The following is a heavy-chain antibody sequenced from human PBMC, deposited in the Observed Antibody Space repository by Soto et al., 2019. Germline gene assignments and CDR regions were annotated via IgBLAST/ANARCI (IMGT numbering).Heavy chain of an antibody. CDR1: GFSFSTSGGG. V-gene: IGHV2-5*02. D-gene: IGHD6-19*01. CDR3: AHRHNSGPIDY. CDR2: IYWDGDT. Sequence: ESGPTLVNPTQTLTLTCTFSGFSFSTSGGGVGWIRQPPGKALEWLALIYWDGDTRYSPSLQSRVTITKDTSKNQVVLTMTNMDPVDTATYFCAHRHNSGPIDYWGQGTLVTVSS. J-gene: IGHJ4*02.